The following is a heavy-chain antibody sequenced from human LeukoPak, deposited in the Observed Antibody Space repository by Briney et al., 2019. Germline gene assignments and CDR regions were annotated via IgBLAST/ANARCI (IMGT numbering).Heavy chain of an antibody. J-gene: IGHJ4*02. CDR1: GFTFSSYG. D-gene: IGHD3-22*01. CDR3: ARDLRSSGYYAFDY. Sequence: GGSLRLSCAASGFTFSSYGMHWVRQAPGKGLEWVAFIRYDGSNKYYADSVKGRFTISRDKSKNTVYLQMNSLRAEDTAVYYCARDLRSSGYYAFDYWGQGTLVTVSS. CDR2: IRYDGSNK. V-gene: IGHV3-30*02.